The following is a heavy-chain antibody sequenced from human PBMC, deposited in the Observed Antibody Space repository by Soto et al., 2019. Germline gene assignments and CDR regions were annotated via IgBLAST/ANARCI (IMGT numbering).Heavy chain of an antibody. Sequence: SETLPLPCAVYGGFFSGYYWSGFRQPPGKGLEWIGEINHSGSTNYNPSLKSRVTISVDTSKNQFSLKLSSVTAADTAVYYCARGVATVVTSYFDYWGQGTLVT. CDR3: ARGVATVVTSYFDY. V-gene: IGHV4-34*01. J-gene: IGHJ4*02. D-gene: IGHD5-12*01. CDR1: GGFFSGYY. CDR2: INHSGST.